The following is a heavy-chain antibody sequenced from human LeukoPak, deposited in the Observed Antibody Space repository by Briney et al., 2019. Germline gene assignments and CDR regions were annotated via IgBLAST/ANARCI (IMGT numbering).Heavy chain of an antibody. CDR2: IRSKAYGGTT. J-gene: IGHJ3*02. D-gene: IGHD2-15*01. Sequence: GRSLRLSCTASGFTFGDYAMSWVRQAPGKGLEWVGFIRSKAYGGTTEYAASVKGRFTISRDDSKSIAYLQMNSLKTEDTAVYYCTRVPSARYCSGGSCFTDAFDIWGQGTVVTVSS. V-gene: IGHV3-49*04. CDR1: GFTFGDYA. CDR3: TRVPSARYCSGGSCFTDAFDI.